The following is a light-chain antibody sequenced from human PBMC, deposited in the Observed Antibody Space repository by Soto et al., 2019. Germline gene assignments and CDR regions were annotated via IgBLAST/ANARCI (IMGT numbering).Light chain of an antibody. J-gene: IGKJ2*01. Sequence: DIQMTQSPSSLSASVGDRVTITCRASQSISSYLNWYQQKPGKAPKRLIYPASSLQSGVPSRFSGSGSGTDLTLTISSLPPEDFATYYCQQSYSTPHTFGQGTKLEIK. CDR2: PAS. CDR3: QQSYSTPHT. V-gene: IGKV1-39*01. CDR1: QSISSY.